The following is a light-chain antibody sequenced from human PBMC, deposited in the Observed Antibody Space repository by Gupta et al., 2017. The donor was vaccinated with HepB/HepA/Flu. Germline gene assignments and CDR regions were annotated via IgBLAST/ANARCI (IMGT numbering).Light chain of an antibody. Sequence: EIVLTQSPDTLSLSPGERATLSCRASQNVGSYLAWYQQKPGQPPRLLIYDTSNRATGIPARFTGSGSGTEFTLTIGSLEPDDFAVYYCQQRSNWLLTFGGGTKVEIK. CDR1: QNVGSY. J-gene: IGKJ4*01. CDR3: QQRSNWLLT. CDR2: DTS. V-gene: IGKV3-11*01.